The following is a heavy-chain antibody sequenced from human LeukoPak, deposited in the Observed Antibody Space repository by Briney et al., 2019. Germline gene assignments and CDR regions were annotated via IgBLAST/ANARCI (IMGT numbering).Heavy chain of an antibody. Sequence: GGSLRLSCAASGFNYTSYTMNWVRQAPGMGLEWLSYISATRGITYYADSVKGRFTISRDNAKNSLSLQMNSLRAEDTAVYYCAKAIYGSGSYPFDYWGQGTLVTVSS. CDR3: AKAIYGSGSYPFDY. CDR1: GFNYTSYT. V-gene: IGHV3-48*01. D-gene: IGHD3-10*01. J-gene: IGHJ4*02. CDR2: ISATRGIT.